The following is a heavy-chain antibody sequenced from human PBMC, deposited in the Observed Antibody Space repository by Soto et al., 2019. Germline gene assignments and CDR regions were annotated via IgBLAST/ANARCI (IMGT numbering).Heavy chain of an antibody. CDR3: AKVRYNWNDDFDY. V-gene: IGHV3-23*01. J-gene: IGHJ4*02. CDR2: MSGSGGST. Sequence: EVQLLESGGGLVQPGGSLRLSCAASGFTFSSYAMSWVRQAPGKGLEWVSAMSGSGGSTYYADSVKGRFTISRDNSKNTLYLQMNSLRAEDTAVYYGAKVRYNWNDDFDYWGQGTLVTVSS. D-gene: IGHD1-1*01. CDR1: GFTFSSYA.